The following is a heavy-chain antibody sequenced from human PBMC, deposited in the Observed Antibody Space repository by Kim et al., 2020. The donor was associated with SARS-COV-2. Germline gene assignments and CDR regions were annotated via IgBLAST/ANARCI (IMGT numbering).Heavy chain of an antibody. CDR1: GFSFSSYA. CDR3: AREASLSATHYDSNIVYYGMDV. V-gene: IGHV3-30*04. Sequence: GGSLRLSCAASGFSFSSYAMHWVRQAPGKGLEWVAVISYDGSNKYYADSVKGRITISRDNSKNTLYLQMNSLRAEDTAVYYCAREASLSATHYDSNIVYYGMDVWGQGTTVTVSS. CDR2: ISYDGSNK. J-gene: IGHJ6*02. D-gene: IGHD3-22*01.